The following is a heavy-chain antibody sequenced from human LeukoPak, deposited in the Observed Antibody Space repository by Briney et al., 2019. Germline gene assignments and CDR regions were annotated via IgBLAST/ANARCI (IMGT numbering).Heavy chain of an antibody. CDR1: GGTFSSYA. V-gene: IGHV1-69*13. Sequence: ASVKVSCKASGGTFSSYAISWVRQAPGEGLEWMGGIIPIFGTANYAQKFQGRVTITADESTSTAYMELSSLRSEDTAVYYCASGAVAGQYYYYYYYMDVWGKGTTVTISS. CDR3: ASGAVAGQYYYYYYYMDV. J-gene: IGHJ6*03. CDR2: IIPIFGTA. D-gene: IGHD6-19*01.